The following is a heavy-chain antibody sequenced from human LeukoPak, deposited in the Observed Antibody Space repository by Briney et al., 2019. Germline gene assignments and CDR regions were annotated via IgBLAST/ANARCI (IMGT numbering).Heavy chain of an antibody. V-gene: IGHV1-8*03. CDR2: MNPNSGNT. CDR3: ARLDVWNDRYFDY. J-gene: IGHJ4*02. CDR1: GYTFTSYD. D-gene: IGHD1-1*01. Sequence: GASVKVSCKASGYTFTSYDINWVRQAPGQGLEWMGWMNPNSGNTGYAQKFQGRVTITRDTSISTAYMELSSLRSEDTAVYYCARLDVWNDRYFDYWGQGTLVTVSS.